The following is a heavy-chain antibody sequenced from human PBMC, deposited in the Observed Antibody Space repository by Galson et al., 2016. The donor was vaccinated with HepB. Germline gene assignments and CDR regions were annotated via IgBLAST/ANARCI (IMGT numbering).Heavy chain of an antibody. CDR2: MYYSGNT. D-gene: IGHD2-2*01. Sequence: ETLSLTCTVSGGSISSSYYWGWIRQPPGKGLEWIGSMYYSGNTYYNPSPKSRVTISVDTSKNQFSLQLSSVTAADTAVYYCARAHCSTVGCNHPYYFDDWGQGTLVTVSS. CDR3: ARAHCSTVGCNHPYYFDD. CDR1: GGSISSSYY. J-gene: IGHJ4*02. V-gene: IGHV4-39*01.